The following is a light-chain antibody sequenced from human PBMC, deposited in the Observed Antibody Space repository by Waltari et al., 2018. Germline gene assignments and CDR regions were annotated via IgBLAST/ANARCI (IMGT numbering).Light chain of an antibody. V-gene: IGKV3-15*01. CDR1: QSVSSN. CDR2: GAS. Sequence: EIVMTQSPATLSVSPGERATLSCRASQSVSSNLAWYQQNPGLAPRLLIYGASTRATGIPARFSGSGSGTEFTLTISSLQSEDFAVYYCQQYNNWPPFTFGPGTKVDIK. J-gene: IGKJ3*01. CDR3: QQYNNWPPFT.